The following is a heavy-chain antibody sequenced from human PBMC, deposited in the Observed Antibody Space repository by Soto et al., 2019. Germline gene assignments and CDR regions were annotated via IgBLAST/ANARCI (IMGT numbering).Heavy chain of an antibody. CDR1: GYTFTSYY. V-gene: IGHV1-46*03. J-gene: IGHJ4*02. Sequence: ASVKVSCKASGYTFTSYYMHWVRQAPGQGLEWMGIINPSGGSTSYAQKFQGRVTMTRDTSTSTVYMELSSLRSEDTAVYYCARAVVAATPILSYFDYWGQGTLVTVSS. CDR2: INPSGGST. D-gene: IGHD2-15*01. CDR3: ARAVVAATPILSYFDY.